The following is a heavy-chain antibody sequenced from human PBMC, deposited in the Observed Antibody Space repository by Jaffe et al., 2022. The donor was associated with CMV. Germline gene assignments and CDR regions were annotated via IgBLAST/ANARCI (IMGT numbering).Heavy chain of an antibody. Sequence: EVQLVESGGGLVKPGGSLRLSCAASGFTFSSYSMNWVRQAPGKGLEWVSSISSSSSYIYYADSVKGRFTISRDNAKNSLYLQMNSLRAEDTAVYYCARDPTPHWYYYDSSGYYLFDYWGQGTLVTVSS. V-gene: IGHV3-21*01. D-gene: IGHD3-22*01. CDR2: ISSSSSYI. CDR1: GFTFSSYS. J-gene: IGHJ4*02. CDR3: ARDPTPHWYYYDSSGYYLFDY.